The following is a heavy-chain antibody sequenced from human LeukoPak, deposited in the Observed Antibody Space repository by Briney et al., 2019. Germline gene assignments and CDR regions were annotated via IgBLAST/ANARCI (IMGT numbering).Heavy chain of an antibody. CDR3: ARGRSNYYGMDV. Sequence: TSETLSLTCSVSDGSINSYYWNWIRRPPGKGLEWIGYIYYNGNTNYSPSLKSRVTMSVDTSKSLFSLKVSSVTAADTAVYYSARGRSNYYGMDVWGQGTTVTVSS. J-gene: IGHJ6*02. V-gene: IGHV4-59*01. CDR1: DGSINSYY. D-gene: IGHD1-26*01. CDR2: IYYNGNT.